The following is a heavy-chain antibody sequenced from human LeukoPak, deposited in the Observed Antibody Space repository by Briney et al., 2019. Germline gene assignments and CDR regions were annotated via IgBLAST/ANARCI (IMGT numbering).Heavy chain of an antibody. V-gene: IGHV3-48*04. D-gene: IGHD3-3*01. CDR1: GFTFRSYS. CDR2: ISKSGNNI. J-gene: IGHJ4*02. CDR3: ARSLYYGDDDNYFDY. Sequence: GGSLRLSCAASGFTFRSYSMNWVRQAPGKGVEWVSYISKSGNNIYYGDSVKGRFTISRDNAKNSVNLQMNSLRAEDTAVYYCARSLYYGDDDNYFDYWGQGTLVTVSS.